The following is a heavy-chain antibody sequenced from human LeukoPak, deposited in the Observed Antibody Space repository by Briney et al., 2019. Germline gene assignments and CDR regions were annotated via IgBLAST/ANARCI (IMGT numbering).Heavy chain of an antibody. CDR1: GFTVSSNY. V-gene: IGHV3-23*01. CDR3: AELGITMIGGV. J-gene: IGHJ6*04. Sequence: PGGSLRLSCAASGFTVSSNYMSWVRQAPGKGLEWVSVISGSGDSTSYADSVKGRFTISRDNSKNTLYLQMNSLRAEDTAVYYCAELGITMIGGVWGKGTTVTISS. D-gene: IGHD3-10*02. CDR2: ISGSGDST.